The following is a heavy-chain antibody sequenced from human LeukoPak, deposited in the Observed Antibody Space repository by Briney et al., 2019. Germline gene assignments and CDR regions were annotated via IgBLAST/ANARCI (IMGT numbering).Heavy chain of an antibody. V-gene: IGHV3-30*18. CDR2: ISYDGSNK. CDR3: AKVTLTGPDY. CDR1: GFTFSSYG. Sequence: GRSLRLSCAASGFTFSSYGMHWVRQAPGKGLEWVAVISYDGSNKYYADSVKGRFTISRDNSKNTLYLQMNSLRAEDTAVYYCAKVTLTGPDYWGQGTLVTVSS. D-gene: IGHD3-9*01. J-gene: IGHJ4*02.